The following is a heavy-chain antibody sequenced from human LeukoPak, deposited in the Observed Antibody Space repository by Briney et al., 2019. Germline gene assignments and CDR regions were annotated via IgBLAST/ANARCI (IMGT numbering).Heavy chain of an antibody. CDR2: ICGRCGST. Sequence: GESLRLSCAASGVTFSSYAMSWVRQAPGKGLEWVSAICGRCGSTYYADSVKGRFTISRDNSKNTLYLQMNSLRAEDTAVYYCAKEILWFGELFGYFGYWGQGTLVTVPS. CDR1: GVTFSSYA. V-gene: IGHV3-23*01. D-gene: IGHD3-10*01. CDR3: AKEILWFGELFGYFGY. J-gene: IGHJ4*02.